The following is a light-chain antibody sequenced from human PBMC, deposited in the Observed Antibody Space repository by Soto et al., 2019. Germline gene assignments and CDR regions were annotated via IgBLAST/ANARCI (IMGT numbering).Light chain of an antibody. CDR1: QSISSW. J-gene: IGKJ1*01. V-gene: IGKV1-5*01. CDR3: PQYNSYPKT. CDR2: DAS. Sequence: DIQMTQSLSTLSASVGDRVTITCRAGQSISSWLAWYPQKPGKAPKLLIYDASSLESGVPSRFRGSGAGTECTRPISSLQPDDVATDYCPQYNSYPKTFGQGTKVDIK.